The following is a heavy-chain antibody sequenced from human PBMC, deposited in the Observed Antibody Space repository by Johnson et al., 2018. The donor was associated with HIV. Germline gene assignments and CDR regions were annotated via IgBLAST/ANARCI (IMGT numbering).Heavy chain of an antibody. D-gene: IGHD1-26*01. J-gene: IGHJ3*02. CDR1: GFTFSSYA. Sequence: QVQLLESGGGVVQPGRSLRLSCAASGFTFSSYAMHWVRQAPGKGLEWVAVISYDGSNKYYADSVKGRFTISRDISRNTLYLQMNSLRAEYTAVYYCARVRGVVGATHAFDIWGQVTMVTVSS. V-gene: IGHV3-30*04. CDR2: ISYDGSNK. CDR3: ARVRGVVGATHAFDI.